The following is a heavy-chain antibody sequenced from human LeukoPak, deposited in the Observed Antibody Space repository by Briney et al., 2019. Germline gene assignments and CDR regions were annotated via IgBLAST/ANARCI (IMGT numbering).Heavy chain of an antibody. CDR3: AVPVYSSSSLYYYYYMDV. CDR1: GFTFSSYS. Sequence: PGGSLRLSCAASGFTFSSYSMNWVRQAPGKGLEWVSSISSNSSYIYYADSVKGRFTISRDNAKNSLYLQMNSLRAEDTAVYYCAVPVYSSSSLYYYYYMDVWGKGTTVTVSS. V-gene: IGHV3-21*01. J-gene: IGHJ6*03. D-gene: IGHD6-6*01. CDR2: ISSNSSYI.